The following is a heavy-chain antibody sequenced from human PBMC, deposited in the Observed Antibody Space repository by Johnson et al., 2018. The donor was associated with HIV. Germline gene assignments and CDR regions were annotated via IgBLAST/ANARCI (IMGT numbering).Heavy chain of an antibody. Sequence: VQLVESGGGVVQPGKSLRLSCAASGFTFSNYGMHWVRQAPGKGLEWVAVISYDGGHGYYADSVKGRFTISRDNSKTTLYLQMNSLRAEDTAVYYCAKDLNYGSGPVDIWGQGTMVTVSS. CDR3: AKDLNYGSGPVDI. V-gene: IGHV3-30*18. CDR2: ISYDGGHG. J-gene: IGHJ3*02. CDR1: GFTFSNYG. D-gene: IGHD3-10*01.